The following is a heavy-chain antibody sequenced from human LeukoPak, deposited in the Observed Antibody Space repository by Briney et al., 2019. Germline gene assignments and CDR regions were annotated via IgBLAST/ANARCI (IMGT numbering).Heavy chain of an antibody. Sequence: PSETLSLTCAVYGGSFSGYYWSWIRQPPGKGLEWIGEINHSGSTNYNPSLKSRVTISVDTSKNQFSLKLSSVTAADTAVYYCARDGEWLAWGPNYYYYMDVWGKGTTVTVSS. J-gene: IGHJ6*03. CDR2: INHSGST. CDR1: GGSFSGYY. D-gene: IGHD3-3*01. V-gene: IGHV4-34*01. CDR3: ARDGEWLAWGPNYYYYMDV.